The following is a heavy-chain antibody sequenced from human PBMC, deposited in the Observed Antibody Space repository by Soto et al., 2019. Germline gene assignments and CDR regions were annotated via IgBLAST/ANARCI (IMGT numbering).Heavy chain of an antibody. D-gene: IGHD3-9*01. CDR2: IKQDGSEK. V-gene: IGHV3-7*01. CDR1: GFTFSIYW. Sequence: LRLSCAASGFTFSIYWMSWVRQAPGKGLEWVANIKQDGSEKYYVDSVKGRFTISRDNAKNSLYLQMNSLRAEDTAVYYCARVYDILTGYYKRSTHAFDIWGQGTMVTVSS. CDR3: ARVYDILTGYYKRSTHAFDI. J-gene: IGHJ3*02.